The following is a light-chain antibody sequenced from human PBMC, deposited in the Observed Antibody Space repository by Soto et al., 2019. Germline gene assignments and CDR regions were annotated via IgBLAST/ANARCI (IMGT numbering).Light chain of an antibody. Sequence: QSVLTQPPSVSGAPGPRVTLSCIGTSSSIGSGIDVHWYQQLPGSASKLLIYGNIRRPPGVPDRFSGSRSGAVASLAITVHRAEYEADDYCQSYVSTLSEGVFGGGTKLTVL. J-gene: IGLJ2*01. CDR2: GNI. V-gene: IGLV1-40*01. CDR3: QSYVSTLSEGV. CDR1: SSSIGSGID.